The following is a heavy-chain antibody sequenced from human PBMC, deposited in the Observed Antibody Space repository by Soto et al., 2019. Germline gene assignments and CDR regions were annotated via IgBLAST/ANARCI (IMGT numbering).Heavy chain of an antibody. D-gene: IGHD2-15*01. J-gene: IGHJ4*02. CDR2: ISAYNGNT. CDR3: ASVRCSGGSCYYLAY. V-gene: IGHV1-18*01. Sequence: EASVKVACKASGYTVTIYGISGARQAPGQGLEWMGWISAYNGNTNYAQKLQGRATMTTDTSTSTAYMELRSLRSDDTAVYYCASVRCSGGSCYYLAYWAQGTLVPVSS. CDR1: GYTVTIYG.